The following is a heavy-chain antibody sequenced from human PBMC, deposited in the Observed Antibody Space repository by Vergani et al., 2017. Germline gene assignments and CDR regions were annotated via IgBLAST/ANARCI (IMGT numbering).Heavy chain of an antibody. CDR3: ARGSRAAGYSGPDS. Sequence: QVQLQESGPGLVKPSETLSLTCTVSGGSISSYYWSWIRQPAGKGLEWIGRIYTSGGTNYNPSLKSRVTMSVDTSKNQFSLKLSSVTAADTAVYYCARGSRAAGYSGPDSWGQGTRVTVSS. CDR1: GGSISSYY. V-gene: IGHV4-4*07. D-gene: IGHD6-13*01. CDR2: IYTSGGT. J-gene: IGHJ4*02.